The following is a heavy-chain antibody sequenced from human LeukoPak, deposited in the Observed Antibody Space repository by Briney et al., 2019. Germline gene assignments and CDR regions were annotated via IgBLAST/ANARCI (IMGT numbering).Heavy chain of an antibody. J-gene: IGHJ4*02. CDR3: ASARAVVVPAAIGSLGFYFDY. CDR2: INHSGRT. D-gene: IGHD2-2*02. V-gene: IGHV4-34*01. Sequence: PSENLSLTCAVYGGSFSGYYWSWIRQPPGKGLEWIGEINHSGRTYYNPSLKSRATISVDTYKNQFSLKLSSVTAADTAVYYCASARAVVVPAAIGSLGFYFDYWGQGTLVTVSS. CDR1: GGSFSGYY.